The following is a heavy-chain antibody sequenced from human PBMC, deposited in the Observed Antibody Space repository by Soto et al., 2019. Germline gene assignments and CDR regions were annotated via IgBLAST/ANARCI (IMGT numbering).Heavy chain of an antibody. CDR2: ISSNGGST. Sequence: PGGSLRLSCAASGFTFSSYAMHWVRQAPGKGLEYVSAISSNGGSTYYANSVKGRFTISRDNSKNTLYLQMGSLRAEDMAVYYCAGSRGRNYDILTGYYSLDAFDIWGQGTMVTVSS. CDR3: AGSRGRNYDILTGYYSLDAFDI. V-gene: IGHV3-64*01. CDR1: GFTFSSYA. D-gene: IGHD3-9*01. J-gene: IGHJ3*02.